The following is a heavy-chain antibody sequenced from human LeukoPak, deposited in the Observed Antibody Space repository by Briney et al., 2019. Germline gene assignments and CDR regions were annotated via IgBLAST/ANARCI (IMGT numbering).Heavy chain of an antibody. J-gene: IGHJ4*02. CDR2: ISSSSSYI. V-gene: IGHV3-21*01. Sequence: GGSLRLSCAASGFTFSSYWMNWVRQAPGKGLEWVSSISSSSSYIYYADSVKGRFTISRDNAKNSLYLQMNSLRAEDTAVYYCARDNGYSSSSIYYWGQGTLVTVSS. D-gene: IGHD6-6*01. CDR1: GFTFSSYW. CDR3: ARDNGYSSSSIYY.